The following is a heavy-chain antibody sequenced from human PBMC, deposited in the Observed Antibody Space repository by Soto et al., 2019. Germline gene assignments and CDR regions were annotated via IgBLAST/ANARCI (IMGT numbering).Heavy chain of an antibody. V-gene: IGHV1-46*01. D-gene: IGHD6-13*01. CDR2: INPSGGST. CDR1: GYTFTSYY. J-gene: IGHJ5*02. CDR3: ARDANSSSWYEEFINWFDP. Sequence: RASVKVSCKASGYTFTSYYMHWVRQAPGQGLEWMGIINPSGGSTSYAQKFQGRVTMTRDTSTSTVYMELSSLRSEDTAVYYCARDANSSSWYEEFINWFDPWGQGTLVTVPQ.